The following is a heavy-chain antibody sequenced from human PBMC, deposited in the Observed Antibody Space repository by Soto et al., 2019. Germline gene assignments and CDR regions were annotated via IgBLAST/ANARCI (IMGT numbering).Heavy chain of an antibody. CDR1: CGSFSGYY. J-gene: IGHJ4*02. D-gene: IGHD3-16*02. CDR2: INHSGST. Sequence: SETLSLTCAVYCGSFSGYYWSCIRQPPWKGLEWIVEINHSGSTNYNPSLKSRVTISVDTSKNQFSLKLSSVTAADTAVYYCAGGYSGELSLYAEYWGQGTMVTLSS. CDR3: AGGYSGELSLYAEY. V-gene: IGHV4-34*01.